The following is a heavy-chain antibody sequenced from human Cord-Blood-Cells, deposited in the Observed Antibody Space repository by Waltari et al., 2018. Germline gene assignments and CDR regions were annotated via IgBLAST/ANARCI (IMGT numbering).Heavy chain of an antibody. CDR1: GGSFSGYY. V-gene: IGHV4-34*01. CDR2: INHSGST. J-gene: IGHJ4*02. D-gene: IGHD6-6*01. CDR3: ARLGIAARRGNFDY. Sequence: QVQLQQWGAGLLKPSETLSLTCAVYGGSFSGYYWSWIRQPPGKGLEWIGEINHSGSTNYNPSLKSRDTISVDTSKNQFSLKLSSVTAADTAVYYCARLGIAARRGNFDYWGQGTLVTVSS.